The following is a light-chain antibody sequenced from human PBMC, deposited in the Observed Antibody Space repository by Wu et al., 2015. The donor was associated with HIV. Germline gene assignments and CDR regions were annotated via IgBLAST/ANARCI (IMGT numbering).Light chain of an antibody. CDR1: QSVSSNY. V-gene: IGKV3D-20*02. Sequence: EIVLTQSPGTLSLSPGERATLSCRASQSVSSNYLAWYQKKSGQAPRLLIYAASSRATGIPDRFSGSESGTDFTLTISSLQPEDFAVYYCQQRHNWLSFGGGTRVEIK. CDR2: AAS. J-gene: IGKJ4*01. CDR3: QQRHNWLS.